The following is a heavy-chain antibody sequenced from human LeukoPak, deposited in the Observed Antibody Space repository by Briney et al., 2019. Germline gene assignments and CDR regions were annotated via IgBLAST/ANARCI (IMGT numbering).Heavy chain of an antibody. V-gene: IGHV1-8*03. J-gene: IGHJ6*03. CDR1: GYTFTSYD. CDR3: ARGGVAATYPYYYYMDV. D-gene: IGHD2-15*01. CDR2: MNPNSGNT. Sequence: ASVKVSCKASGYTFTSYDINWVRQATGQGLEWMGWMNPNSGNTGYAQKFQGRVTITRNTSISTAYMELSSLRSEDTAVYYCARGGVAATYPYYYYMDVWGKGTTVTVSS.